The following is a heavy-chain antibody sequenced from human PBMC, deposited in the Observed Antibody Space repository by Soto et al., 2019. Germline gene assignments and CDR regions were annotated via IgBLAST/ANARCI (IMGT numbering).Heavy chain of an antibody. D-gene: IGHD4-4*01. V-gene: IGHV4-59*01. Sequence: SETLSLTCTVSGGSISSYYWSWIRQPPGKGLEWIGYIYYSGSTNYNPSLKSRVTISVDTSKNQFSLKLSSVTAADTAVYYCAGPYSNPLDYWGQGTLVTVSS. J-gene: IGHJ4*02. CDR3: AGPYSNPLDY. CDR1: GGSISSYY. CDR2: IYYSGST.